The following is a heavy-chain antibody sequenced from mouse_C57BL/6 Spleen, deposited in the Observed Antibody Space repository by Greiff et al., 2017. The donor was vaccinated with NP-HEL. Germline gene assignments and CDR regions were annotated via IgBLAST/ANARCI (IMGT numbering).Heavy chain of an antibody. CDR3: ASGRDGYYSY. Sequence: VKLVESGPGLVAPSQSLSITCTVSGFSLTSYGVDWVRQSPGKGLEWLGVIWGVGSTNYNSALKYRLSISKDNSKSQVFLKMNSLQTDDTAMYYCASGRDGYYSYWGQGTLVTVSA. CDR2: IWGVGST. J-gene: IGHJ3*01. V-gene: IGHV2-6*01. CDR1: GFSLTSYG. D-gene: IGHD2-3*01.